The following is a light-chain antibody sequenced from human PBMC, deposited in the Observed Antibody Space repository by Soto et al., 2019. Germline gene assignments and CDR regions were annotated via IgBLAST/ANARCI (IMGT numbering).Light chain of an antibody. CDR1: QSVSSSY. J-gene: IGKJ1*01. Sequence: EIVLTQSPDSLCLSPGERATLPCRSSQSVSSSYLAWYQQRPGQAPRLLIYGASSRATGIPDRFSGSGSGTDFSLTISRLEPEDFAVYYCQQYGVSPRTFGQGTKVDIK. CDR2: GAS. V-gene: IGKV3-20*01. CDR3: QQYGVSPRT.